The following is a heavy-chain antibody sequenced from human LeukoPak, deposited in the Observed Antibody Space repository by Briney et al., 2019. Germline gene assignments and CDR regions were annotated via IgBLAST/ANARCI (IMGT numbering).Heavy chain of an antibody. D-gene: IGHD3-10*01. CDR1: GGSISSYY. J-gene: IGHJ4*02. CDR3: ARGTMVRGVKPAFDY. V-gene: IGHV4-59*01. Sequence: PSETLSLTCTVSGGSISSYYWSWIRQPPGKGLEWIGYIYYSGSTNYNPSLKSRVTISVDTSKNQFSLKLSSVTAADTAVYYCARGTMVRGVKPAFDYWGQGTLVTVSS. CDR2: IYYSGST.